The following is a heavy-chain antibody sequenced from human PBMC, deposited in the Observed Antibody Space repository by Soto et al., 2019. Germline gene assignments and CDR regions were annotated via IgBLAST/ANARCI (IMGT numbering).Heavy chain of an antibody. CDR1: GYTFTTYG. J-gene: IGHJ4*02. CDR3: ARGPTDYYDISGNYFLDQ. CDR2: ISTYNGNT. D-gene: IGHD3-22*01. Sequence: QVQLVQSGAEVKKPGASMKVSCKASGYTFTTYGMSWVRQAPGQGLDWMGWISTYNGNTKYAESLQGRVSITTDTTTSTAYVELKSLTSDDTAVYYCARGPTDYYDISGNYFLDQWGQGTLVTVSS. V-gene: IGHV1-18*01.